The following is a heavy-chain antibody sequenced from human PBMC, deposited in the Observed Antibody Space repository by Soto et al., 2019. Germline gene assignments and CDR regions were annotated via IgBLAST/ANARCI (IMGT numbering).Heavy chain of an antibody. Sequence: GESLKISCQGFGYSFTSYWIGWVRQMPGKGLEWMGVIYPGDYNTSYSPSFQGQVTISADKSITTAYLHWSSLKASDTAIYYCTSGLGYCSNGVCYTTRFDPWGQGTLVTVSS. CDR1: GYSFTSYW. CDR3: TSGLGYCSNGVCYTTRFDP. V-gene: IGHV5-51*01. J-gene: IGHJ5*02. CDR2: IYPGDYNT. D-gene: IGHD2-8*01.